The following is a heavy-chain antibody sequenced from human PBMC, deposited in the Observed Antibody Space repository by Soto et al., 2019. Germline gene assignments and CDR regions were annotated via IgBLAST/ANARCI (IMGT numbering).Heavy chain of an antibody. CDR1: GYSFTSYW. V-gene: IGHV5-51*01. J-gene: IGHJ5*02. CDR2: IYPGDSDI. CDR3: ARHYYYDSCYYYPTTTQFPPLS. Sequence: GESLKISCKGSGYSFTSYWIAWVRQVPGKGLELMGVIYPGDSDIRYSPSFQGQVTISADKSISTAYLQWSSLKASDSAMYFCARHYYYDSCYYYPTTTQFPPLSLGQGTLVTVSS. D-gene: IGHD3-22*01.